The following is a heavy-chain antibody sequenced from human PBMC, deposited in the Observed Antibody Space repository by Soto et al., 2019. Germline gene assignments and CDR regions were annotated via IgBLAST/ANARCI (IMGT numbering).Heavy chain of an antibody. J-gene: IGHJ6*02. Sequence: TGGSLRLSCAASGFTFSSYAMHWVRQAPGKGLEWVAVISYDGSNKYYADSVKGRFTISRDNSKNTLYLQMNSLRAEDTAVYYCARGSATPSSYYYYGMDVWGQGTTVTVSS. CDR1: GFTFSSYA. CDR2: ISYDGSNK. V-gene: IGHV3-30-3*01. CDR3: ARGSATPSSYYYYGMDV.